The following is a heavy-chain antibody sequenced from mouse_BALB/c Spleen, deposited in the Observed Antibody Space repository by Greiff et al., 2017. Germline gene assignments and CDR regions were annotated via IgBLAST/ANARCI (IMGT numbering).Heavy chain of an antibody. D-gene: IGHD4-1*01. CDR3: ARLTGYDDY. V-gene: IGHV3-2*02. CDR2: ISYSGST. J-gene: IGHJ2*01. CDR1: GYSITSDYA. Sequence: EVKLVESGPGLVKPSQSLSLTCTVTGYSITSDYAWNWIRQFPGNKLEWMGYISYSGSTSYNPSLKSRISITRDTSKNQFFLQLNSVTTEDTATYYCARLTGYDDYGGQGTTLTVAS.